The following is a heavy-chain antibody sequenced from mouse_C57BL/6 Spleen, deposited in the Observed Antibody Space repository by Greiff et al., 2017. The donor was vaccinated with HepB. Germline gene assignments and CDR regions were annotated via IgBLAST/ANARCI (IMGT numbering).Heavy chain of an antibody. CDR2: IYPRAGST. D-gene: IGHD2-12*01. CDR1: GYTFTDHT. CDR3: ARERGYYYYFDY. J-gene: IGHJ2*01. Sequence: VQLVESDAELVKPGASVKISCKVSGYTFTDHTIHWMKQRPEQGLEWIGYIYPRAGSTKYNEKFKGKATLTADKSSSTAYMQLNSLTSEDSAVYFCARERGYYYYFDYWGQGTTLTVSS. V-gene: IGHV1-78*01.